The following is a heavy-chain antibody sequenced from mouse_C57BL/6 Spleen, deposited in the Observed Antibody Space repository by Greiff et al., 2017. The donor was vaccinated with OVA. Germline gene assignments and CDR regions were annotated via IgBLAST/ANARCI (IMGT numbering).Heavy chain of an antibody. CDR2: INPSTGGT. V-gene: IGHV1-42*01. Sequence: VQLQQSRPELVKPGASVKISCKASGYSFTGYYMNWVKQSPEKSLEWIGEINPSTGGTTYNQKFKAKATLTVDKSSSTAYMQLKSLTSEDSAVYYCAYSNYEGFDYWGQGTTLTVSS. J-gene: IGHJ2*01. CDR3: AYSNYEGFDY. D-gene: IGHD2-5*01. CDR1: GYSFTGYY.